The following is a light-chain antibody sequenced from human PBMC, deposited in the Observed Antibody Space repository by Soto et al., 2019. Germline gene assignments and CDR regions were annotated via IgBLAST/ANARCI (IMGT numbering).Light chain of an antibody. J-gene: IGLJ3*02. Sequence: QSALTQPRSVSGPPGHSVTISCTGTSGDVGGYNYVSWYQHHPGEAPKLLIYNVNKRPSGVPGRFSGSKSANTASLTISGLQAEDEGDYYCCSYAGYSGVVFGGGTKLTVL. V-gene: IGLV2-11*01. CDR2: NVN. CDR1: SGDVGGYNY. CDR3: CSYAGYSGVV.